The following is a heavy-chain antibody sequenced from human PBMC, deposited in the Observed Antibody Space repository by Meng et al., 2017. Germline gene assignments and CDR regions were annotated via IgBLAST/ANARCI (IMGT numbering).Heavy chain of an antibody. J-gene: IGHJ4*02. CDR2: IDPKSDNT. Sequence: QRVQSGAQVKKPGAAVKVSGKASRYTFAAYWIQWVRQAPGQGLEWMGRIDPKSDNTHYAQKFQGRVTMTRDTSISTAYMELSGLRSDDTAVYYCARDEDISAAGYLLGDFWGQGTLVTVSS. D-gene: IGHD6-13*01. CDR3: ARDEDISAAGYLLGDF. CDR1: RYTFAAYW. V-gene: IGHV1-2*06.